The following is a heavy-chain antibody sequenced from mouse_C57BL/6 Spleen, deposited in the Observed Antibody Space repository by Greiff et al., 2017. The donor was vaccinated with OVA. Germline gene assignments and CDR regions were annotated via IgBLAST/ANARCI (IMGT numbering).Heavy chain of an antibody. CDR2: INPSNGGT. J-gene: IGHJ1*03. Sequence: QVHVKQPGTELVKPGASVKLYCKASGYTFTSYWMHWVKQRPGQGLEWIGNINPSNGGTNYNEKFKSKATLTVDKSSSTAYMQLSSLTSEDSAVYYCAGYGYWYFDVWGTGTTVTVSS. CDR1: GYTFTSYW. D-gene: IGHD1-1*02. CDR3: AGYGYWYFDV. V-gene: IGHV1-53*01.